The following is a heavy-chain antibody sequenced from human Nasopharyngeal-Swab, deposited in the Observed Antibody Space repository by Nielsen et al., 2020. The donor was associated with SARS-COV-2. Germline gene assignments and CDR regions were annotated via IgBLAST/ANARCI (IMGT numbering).Heavy chain of an antibody. V-gene: IGHV3-30*18. CDR1: GFTFSSYG. CDR3: AKDPSIVVVTTEYFQH. D-gene: IGHD2-21*02. CDR2: ISYDGSNK. Sequence: GGSLRLSCAASGFTFSSYGMHWVRQAPGRGLEWVAVISYDGSNKYYADSVKGRFTISRDNSKNTLYLQMNSLRADDTAVYYCAKDPSIVVVTTEYFQHWGQGTLVRLL. J-gene: IGHJ1*01.